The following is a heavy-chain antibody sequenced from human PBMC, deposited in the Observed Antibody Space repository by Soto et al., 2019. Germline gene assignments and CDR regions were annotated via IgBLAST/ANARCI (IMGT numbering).Heavy chain of an antibody. V-gene: IGHV1-2*02. J-gene: IGHJ6*02. CDR1: GYTFTGYY. CDR3: ASIYSGYDCYYYYGMDV. Sequence: GASVKVSCKASGYTFTGYYMHWVRQAPGQGLEGMGWINPNSGGTNYAQKFQGRVTMTRDTSISTAYMELSRLRSDDTAVYYCASIYSGYDCYYYYGMDVWGQGTTVTVSS. D-gene: IGHD5-12*01. CDR2: INPNSGGT.